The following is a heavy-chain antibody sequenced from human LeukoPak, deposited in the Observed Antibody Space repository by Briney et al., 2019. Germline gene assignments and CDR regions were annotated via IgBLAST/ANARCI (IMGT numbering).Heavy chain of an antibody. D-gene: IGHD3-22*01. J-gene: IGHJ4*02. CDR2: ISSSSSYI. CDR3: ARERAYYYDSRHLPGY. Sequence: PGGSLRLSCAASGFTFSNAWMNWVRQAPGKGLEWVSSISSSSSYIYYADSVKGRFTISRDNAKNSLYLQMNSLRAEDTAVYYCARERAYYYDSRHLPGYWGQGTLVTVSS. V-gene: IGHV3-21*01. CDR1: GFTFSNAW.